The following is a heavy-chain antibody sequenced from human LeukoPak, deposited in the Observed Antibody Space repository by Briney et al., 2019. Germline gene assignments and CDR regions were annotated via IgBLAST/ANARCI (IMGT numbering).Heavy chain of an antibody. V-gene: IGHV4-34*01. Sequence: SETLSRTCAVYVGSFSGFYWSWLRQPPGKGLEWVGEINQSGSTKYNPSLKSRVTISVDTSKNQFSLSLGAVTAADTAVYYCVRKREGYFDLWDRGTLITVSS. CDR1: VGSFSGFY. CDR3: VRKREGYFDL. CDR2: INQSGST. J-gene: IGHJ2*01.